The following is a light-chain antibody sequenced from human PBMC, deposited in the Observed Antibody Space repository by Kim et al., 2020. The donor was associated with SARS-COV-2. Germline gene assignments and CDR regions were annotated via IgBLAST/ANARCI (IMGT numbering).Light chain of an antibody. CDR2: RNN. Sequence: GQRVTISCSGSSYNIGSNYVYWYQQLPGTAPKLLIYRNNQRPSGVPDRFSGSKSGTSASLAISGLRSEDEADYYCAAWDDSLSGYVFGTGTQLTVL. V-gene: IGLV1-47*01. CDR3: AAWDDSLSGYV. CDR1: SYNIGSNY. J-gene: IGLJ1*01.